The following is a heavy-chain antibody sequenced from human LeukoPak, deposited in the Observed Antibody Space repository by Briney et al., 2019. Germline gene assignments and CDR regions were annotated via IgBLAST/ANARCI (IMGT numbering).Heavy chain of an antibody. Sequence: GGSLRLSCAASGFTFSSYSMNWVRQAPGKGLEWVSSISSSSSYIYYADSVKGRFTISRDNAKNSVYLQMNSLGAEDRAVYYCARDAYVDTAMVNFYYWGQGTLVTVSS. J-gene: IGHJ4*02. CDR3: ARDAYVDTAMVNFYY. CDR2: ISSSSSYI. D-gene: IGHD5-18*01. V-gene: IGHV3-21*01. CDR1: GFTFSSYS.